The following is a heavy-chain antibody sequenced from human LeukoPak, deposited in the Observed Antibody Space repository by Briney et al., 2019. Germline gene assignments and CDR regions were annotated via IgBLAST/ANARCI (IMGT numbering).Heavy chain of an antibody. CDR3: AKSWSAIAAAGIGWFDP. D-gene: IGHD6-13*01. CDR2: ISYDGSNK. CDR1: GFPFSSYG. Sequence: GGSLRLSCAASGFPFSSYGMHWVRQAPGKGLEWVAVISYDGSNKYYADSVKGRFTISRDNSKNTLYLQMKSLRAEDTAVYYCAKSWSAIAAAGIGWFDPWGQGTLVTVSS. J-gene: IGHJ5*02. V-gene: IGHV3-30*18.